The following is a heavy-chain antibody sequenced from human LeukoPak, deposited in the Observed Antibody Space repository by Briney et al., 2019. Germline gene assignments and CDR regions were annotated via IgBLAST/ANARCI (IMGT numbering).Heavy chain of an antibody. Sequence: QPGGSLRLSCAASGFTFSSYWMSWVRQAPGKGLEWVANIKQDGSEKYYVDSVKGRFTISRDNAKNSLYLQMNSLRAEDTAVYYCARRKFSGSYSSYYYYYYMDVWGKWTTVTVSS. V-gene: IGHV3-7*01. CDR2: IKQDGSEK. CDR3: ARRKFSGSYSSYYYYYYMDV. D-gene: IGHD1-26*01. CDR1: GFTFSSYW. J-gene: IGHJ6*03.